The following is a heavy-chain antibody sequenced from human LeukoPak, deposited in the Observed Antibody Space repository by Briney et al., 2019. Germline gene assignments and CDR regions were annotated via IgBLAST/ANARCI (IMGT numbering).Heavy chain of an antibody. V-gene: IGHV3-48*01. Sequence: GGSLRLSCAASGFTFSSYSMNWVRQAPGKGLEWVSYISSSSSTTYYADSVKGRFTISRDNAKNSLYLQMNSLRAEDTAVYYCARETIFGVGDAFDIWGQGTMVTVSS. CDR2: ISSSSSTT. CDR3: ARETIFGVGDAFDI. D-gene: IGHD3-3*01. CDR1: GFTFSSYS. J-gene: IGHJ3*02.